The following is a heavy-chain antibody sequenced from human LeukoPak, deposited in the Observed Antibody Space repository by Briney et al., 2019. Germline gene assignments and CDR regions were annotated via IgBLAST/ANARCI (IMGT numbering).Heavy chain of an antibody. CDR1: GFTFDDYA. CDR3: AKATQSGWNYYYYYYGMDV. CDR2: ISGDGGST. V-gene: IGHV3-43*02. Sequence: GGSLRLSCAASGFTFDDYAMHWVRQAPGKGLEWVSLISGDGGSTYYADSVKGRFTTSRDNSKNSLYLQMNSLRTEDTALYYCAKATQSGWNYYYYYYGMDVWGQGTTVTVSS. J-gene: IGHJ6*02. D-gene: IGHD1-7*01.